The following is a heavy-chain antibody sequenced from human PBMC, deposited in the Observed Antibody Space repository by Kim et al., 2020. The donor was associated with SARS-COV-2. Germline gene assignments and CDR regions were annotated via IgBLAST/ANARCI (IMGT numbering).Heavy chain of an antibody. CDR2: INPNSGGT. D-gene: IGHD2-8*01. V-gene: IGHV1-2*02. Sequence: ASVKVSCKASGYTFTSYVIHWVRQAPGQGLEWMGWINPNSGGTNYAQKFKGRVTMARDTSLSTVHMEMSRLRSDDTAVYYCARVHFTNGLCYSDYCGQGTPVSVSS. J-gene: IGHJ4*03. CDR1: GYTFTSYV. CDR3: ARVHFTNGLCYSDY.